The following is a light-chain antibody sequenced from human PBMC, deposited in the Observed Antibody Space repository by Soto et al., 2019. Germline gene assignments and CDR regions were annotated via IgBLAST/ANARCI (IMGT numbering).Light chain of an antibody. CDR2: GAS. V-gene: IGKV3-15*01. Sequence: EIVMTQSPATLSVSPGERATLSCRASQSVSSNLAWYQQKPGQAPRLLIYGASTRATGIPARFSGSGSGTEVTLTISSLQSEDFALYYCQQYKNWPPYTFGQGTKLEIK. CDR3: QQYKNWPPYT. CDR1: QSVSSN. J-gene: IGKJ2*01.